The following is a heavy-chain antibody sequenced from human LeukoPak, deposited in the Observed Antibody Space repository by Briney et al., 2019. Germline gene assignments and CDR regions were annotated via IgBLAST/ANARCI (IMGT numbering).Heavy chain of an antibody. J-gene: IGHJ3*02. CDR3: ARESYGADDALDI. CDR1: GFTFSSYW. Sequence: GGSLRLSCAASGFTFSSYWMHWVRQAPGKGLVWVSRINSDGSSTSYADSVKGRFTISRDNAKNTLYLQMNSLRAEDTAVYYCARESYGADDALDIWGQGTMVTVSS. CDR2: INSDGSST. V-gene: IGHV3-74*01. D-gene: IGHD4-17*01.